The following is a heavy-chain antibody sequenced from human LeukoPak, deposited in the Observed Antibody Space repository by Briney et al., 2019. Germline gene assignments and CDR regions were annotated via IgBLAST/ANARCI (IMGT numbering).Heavy chain of an antibody. CDR3: ARIHSLYYYDSSGYGAFDI. J-gene: IGHJ3*02. CDR1: EFTFSSYG. V-gene: IGHV3-33*01. Sequence: PGRSLRLSCAASEFTFSSYGMHWVRQAPGKGLEWVAVIWNDGSNKYYADSVKGRFTISRDNSKNTLYLQMNSLRAEDTAVYYCARIHSLYYYDSSGYGAFDIWGQGTMVTVSS. D-gene: IGHD3-22*01. CDR2: IWNDGSNK.